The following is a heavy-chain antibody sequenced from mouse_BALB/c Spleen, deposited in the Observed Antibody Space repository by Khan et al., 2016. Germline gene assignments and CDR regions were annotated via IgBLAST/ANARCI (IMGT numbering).Heavy chain of an antibody. D-gene: IGHD2-2*01. CDR3: ARDGWGYYAMDY. CDR2: IWGDGST. Sequence: QVQLQQSGPGLVAPSQSLSITCTVSGFSIIAYGVNWVRQPPGKGLEWLGMIWGDGSTDYNSALKSRLNITKDNSRSQGFLKMNSLRTDNTTKYYCARDGWGYYAMDYWGQGTSVTVSS. CDR1: GFSIIAYG. V-gene: IGHV2-6-7*01. J-gene: IGHJ4*01.